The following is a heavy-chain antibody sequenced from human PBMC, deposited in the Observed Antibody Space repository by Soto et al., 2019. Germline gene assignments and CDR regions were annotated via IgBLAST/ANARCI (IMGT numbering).Heavy chain of an antibody. CDR1: GGTFSSYA. CDR3: ARLRDSSGYYGDYYYGMDV. J-gene: IGHJ6*02. Sequence: QVQLVQSGAAVKKPGSSVKVSCKASGGTFSSYAISWVRQAPGQGLEWMGGIIPIFGTANYAQKFQGRVTITGDESTSTAYMELSSLRSEDTAVYYCARLRDSSGYYGDYYYGMDVWGQGTTVTVSS. D-gene: IGHD3-22*01. CDR2: IIPIFGTA. V-gene: IGHV1-69*01.